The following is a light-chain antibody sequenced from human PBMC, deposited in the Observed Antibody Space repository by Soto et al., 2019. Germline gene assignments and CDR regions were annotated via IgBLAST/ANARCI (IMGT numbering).Light chain of an antibody. V-gene: IGKV3-15*01. CDR1: QSVSSD. J-gene: IGKJ1*01. CDR3: QQYNKWPRT. CDR2: GAS. Sequence: EIVMTQSPVTLSVSPGERATLSCRASQSVSSDLAWYQQKRGQAPGLLIYGASTRAIGIPVRFSGSGSGTEFTLTISSLQSEDFAVYYCQQYNKWPRTFGQGTKVEI.